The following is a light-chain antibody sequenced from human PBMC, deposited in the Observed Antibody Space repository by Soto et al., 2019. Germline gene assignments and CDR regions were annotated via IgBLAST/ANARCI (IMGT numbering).Light chain of an antibody. V-gene: IGKV3-15*01. Sequence: EIVMTQSPATLSLSPGERATLSCRASQSVNSNLAWYQQKAAQAPRLLIYGTSTRATGIPARFSGSGSGTDFTLTISSLQFEDFAVYYCQQYGSSQFTFGPGTKVNIK. CDR3: QQYGSSQFT. CDR1: QSVNSN. J-gene: IGKJ3*01. CDR2: GTS.